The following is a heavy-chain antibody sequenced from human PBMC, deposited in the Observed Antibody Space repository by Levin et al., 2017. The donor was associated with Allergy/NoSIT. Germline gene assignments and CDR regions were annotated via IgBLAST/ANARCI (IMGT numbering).Heavy chain of an antibody. CDR2: ISWNSGSI. CDR1: GFTFDDYA. J-gene: IGHJ4*02. Sequence: SCAASGFTFDDYAMHWVRQAPGKGLEWVSGISWNSGSIGYADSVKGRFTISRDNAKNSLYLQMNSLRAEDTALYYCARGFKRTWDGVCYDWGQGTLVTVSS. CDR3: ARGFKRTWDGVCYD. D-gene: IGHD2-8*01. V-gene: IGHV3-9*01.